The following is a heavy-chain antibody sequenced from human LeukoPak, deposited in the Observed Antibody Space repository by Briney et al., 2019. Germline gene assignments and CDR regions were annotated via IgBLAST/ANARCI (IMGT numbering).Heavy chain of an antibody. D-gene: IGHD6-13*01. J-gene: IGHJ5*02. CDR1: GGSISSYY. CDR2: IYYSGST. Sequence: SETLSLTCTVSGGSISSYYWSWIRQPPGKGLEWIGYIYYSGSTNYNPSLKSRVTISVDTSKNQFSLKLSSVTAADTAVYYCARLDRDDSSSWYGEVQNWFDPWGQGTLVTVSS. CDR3: ARLDRDDSSSWYGEVQNWFDP. V-gene: IGHV4-59*08.